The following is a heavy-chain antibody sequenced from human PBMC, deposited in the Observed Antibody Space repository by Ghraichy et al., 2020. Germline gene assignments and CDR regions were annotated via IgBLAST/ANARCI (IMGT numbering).Heavy chain of an antibody. Sequence: GGSLRLSCAASGFTFSIYWMSWVRQAPGKGLEWVANIKQDGSEKYYVDSVKGRFTISRDNAKNSLYLQMNSLRAEDTAVYCCARAGAGDYGDYVGAFDIWGQGTMVTVSS. D-gene: IGHD4-17*01. V-gene: IGHV3-7*01. J-gene: IGHJ3*02. CDR3: ARAGAGDYGDYVGAFDI. CDR2: IKQDGSEK. CDR1: GFTFSIYW.